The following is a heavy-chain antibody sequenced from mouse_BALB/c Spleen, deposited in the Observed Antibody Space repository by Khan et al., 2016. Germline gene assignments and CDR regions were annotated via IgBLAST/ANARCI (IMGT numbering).Heavy chain of an antibody. Sequence: QVQLKQSGAELAKPGASVKMSCKASGYTFTSYWMHWVKQRPGQGLEWIGYINPSTGYTEYNQKFKDKATLTAAKSSSTAYMQLSSLTSEDSAVYYCARWAYYGNYLFAYWGQGTLVTVAA. J-gene: IGHJ3*01. CDR2: INPSTGYT. V-gene: IGHV1-7*01. CDR3: ARWAYYGNYLFAY. D-gene: IGHD2-10*01. CDR1: GYTFTSYW.